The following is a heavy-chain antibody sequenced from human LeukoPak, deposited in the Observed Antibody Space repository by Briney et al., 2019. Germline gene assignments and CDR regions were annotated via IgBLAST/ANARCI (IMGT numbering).Heavy chain of an antibody. CDR2: INPNSGGT. Sequence: ASVKVSCKASGYTFTGYYMHWVRQAPGQGLEWMGWINPNSGGTNYAQKFQGRVTMTRDTSISTAYMELSRLRSDDTAVYYCAKEQSSSWFTAIDYWGQGTLVTVSS. CDR3: AKEQSSSWFTAIDY. V-gene: IGHV1-2*02. CDR1: GYTFTGYY. J-gene: IGHJ4*02. D-gene: IGHD6-13*01.